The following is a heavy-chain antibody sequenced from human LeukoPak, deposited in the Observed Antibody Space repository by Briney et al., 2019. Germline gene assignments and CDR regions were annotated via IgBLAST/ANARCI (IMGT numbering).Heavy chain of an antibody. V-gene: IGHV4-39*01. J-gene: IGHJ4*02. CDR2: IYYSGST. D-gene: IGHD3-22*01. CDR3: ARLRDYYDSSGKQYFDY. Sequence: WIRQPPGKGLEWIGSIYYSGSTYYNPSLKSRVTISVDTSKNQFPLKLSSVTAADTAVYYCARLRDYYDSSGKQYFDYWGQGTLVTVSS.